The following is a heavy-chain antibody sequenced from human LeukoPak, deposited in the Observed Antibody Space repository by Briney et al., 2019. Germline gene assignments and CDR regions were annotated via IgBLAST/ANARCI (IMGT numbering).Heavy chain of an antibody. V-gene: IGHV4-39*07. D-gene: IGHD2-15*01. Sequence: SETLSLTCTVSGGSISSSSYYWGWIRQPPGKGLEWIGSIYYSGSTYYNPSLKSRVTISVDTSKNQFSLKLSSVTAADTAVYYCARGRRSGGSCYWDYWGQGTLVTVSS. CDR2: IYYSGST. CDR3: ARGRRSGGSCYWDY. J-gene: IGHJ4*02. CDR1: GGSISSSSYY.